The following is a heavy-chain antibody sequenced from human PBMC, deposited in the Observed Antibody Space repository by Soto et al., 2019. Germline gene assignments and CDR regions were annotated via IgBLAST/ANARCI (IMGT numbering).Heavy chain of an antibody. CDR1: GFTFGSYS. V-gene: IGHV3-48*01. CDR2: ISSSSSTI. CDR3: AGDFWSGYYADY. D-gene: IGHD3-3*01. J-gene: IGHJ4*02. Sequence: GGSLRLSCAASGFTFGSYSMNWVSQAPGKGLEWVSYISSSSSTIYYADSVKGRFTISRDNAKNSLYLQMNSLRAEDTAVYYCAGDFWSGYYADYWGQGTLVTVSS.